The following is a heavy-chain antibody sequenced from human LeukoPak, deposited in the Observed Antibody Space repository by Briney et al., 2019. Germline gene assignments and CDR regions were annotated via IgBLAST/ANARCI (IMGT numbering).Heavy chain of an antibody. CDR2: INGDGSGT. J-gene: IGHJ4*02. D-gene: IGHD1-26*01. CDR1: GFTFSNYW. CDR3: AVGANPGAFDY. V-gene: IGHV3-74*01. Sequence: GGSLRLSCAASGFTFSNYWMHWVRQAPGKGLVWVSRINGDGSGTGYADSVKGRFTISRDNAKNTLYLQMNSLRAEDTAVYYCAVGANPGAFDYWGQGTLVTVSS.